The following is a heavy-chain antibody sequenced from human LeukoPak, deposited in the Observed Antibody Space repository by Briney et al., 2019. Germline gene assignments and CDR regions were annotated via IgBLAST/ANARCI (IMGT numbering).Heavy chain of an antibody. CDR1: GFTFSRYW. CDR3: ARDASRGFDT. Sequence: GGSLRLSCAPSGFTFSRYWMTWVRQPPGKGLEWVASIKDDGRQKYYLDSVKGRFSFSRDNAKNSVYLQMDSLRAEDTALYYCARDASRGFDTWGRGTLVTVSS. V-gene: IGHV3-7*01. CDR2: IKDDGRQK. D-gene: IGHD5-24*01. J-gene: IGHJ4*02.